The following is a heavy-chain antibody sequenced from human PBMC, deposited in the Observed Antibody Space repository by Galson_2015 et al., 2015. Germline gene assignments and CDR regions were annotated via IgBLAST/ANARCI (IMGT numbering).Heavy chain of an antibody. D-gene: IGHD4-17*01. CDR1: GFTFSSYW. CDR3: ARSPRGYGDYVVKWWFDP. CDR2: INSDGSST. J-gene: IGHJ5*02. V-gene: IGHV3-74*01. Sequence: SLRLSCAASGFTFSSYWMHWVRQAPGKGLVWVSRINSDGSSTSYADSVKGRFTISRDNAKNTLYLQMNSLRAEDTAVYYCARSPRGYGDYVVKWWFDPWGQGTLVTVSS.